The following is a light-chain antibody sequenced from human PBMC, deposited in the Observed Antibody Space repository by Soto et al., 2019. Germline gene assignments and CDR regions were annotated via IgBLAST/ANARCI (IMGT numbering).Light chain of an antibody. Sequence: EIVLTQSPATLSFSPVEIATLSFRASQSVSSYLAWYQQKPGQAPRLLIYDASNRATGIPARFSGSGSGTDFTLTISSLEPEDFAVYYCQQRSNWKFGQGTKVDIK. V-gene: IGKV3-11*01. CDR1: QSVSSY. J-gene: IGKJ1*01. CDR2: DAS. CDR3: QQRSNWK.